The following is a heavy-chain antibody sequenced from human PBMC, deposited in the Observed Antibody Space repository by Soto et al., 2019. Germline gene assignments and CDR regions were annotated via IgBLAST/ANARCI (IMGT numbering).Heavy chain of an antibody. D-gene: IGHD6-19*01. Sequence: QVHLQESGPGLVKPSGTLSLTCAVSGGSISTPYWWTWVRQPPGKELEWIGDVYHSGGNNYNPSLMSRVTISLDKSKNQFSLKIMSVTASDTAIYYCAYSTGWYRLDVWGQWTMVIVSS. CDR3: AYSTGWYRLDV. CDR2: VYHSGGN. CDR1: GGSISTPYW. V-gene: IGHV4-4*02. J-gene: IGHJ3*01.